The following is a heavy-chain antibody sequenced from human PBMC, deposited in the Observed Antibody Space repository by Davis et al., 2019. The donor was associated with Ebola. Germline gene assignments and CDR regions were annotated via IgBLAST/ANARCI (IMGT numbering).Heavy chain of an antibody. CDR1: GYTFTSYA. D-gene: IGHD2-15*01. Sequence: AASVKVSCKASGYTFTSYAMNWVRQAPGQGLEWMGRINPNSGGTNYAQKFQGRVTMTRDTSISTAYMELSRLRSDDTAVYYCARVGCSGGSCYSYYGMDVWGKGTTVTVSS. J-gene: IGHJ6*04. CDR3: ARVGCSGGSCYSYYGMDV. V-gene: IGHV1-2*06. CDR2: INPNSGGT.